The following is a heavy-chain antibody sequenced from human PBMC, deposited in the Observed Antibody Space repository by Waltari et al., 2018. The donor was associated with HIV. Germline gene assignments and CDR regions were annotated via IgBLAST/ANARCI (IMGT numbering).Heavy chain of an antibody. J-gene: IGHJ4*02. CDR1: GYPFGAYN. D-gene: IGHD3-10*01. CDR3: SRSESSTWANLDF. Sequence: QVQLVQSGAEVKKPGASVTVACRTSGYPFGAYNLHWVRQAPGEGLEWVGWINPGNGDTDYAQKFQGWVTMTKGTSSNTVYLTLNRLRSDDTAIYYCSRSESSTWANLDFWGQGTLVSVSS. CDR2: INPGNGDT. V-gene: IGHV1-2*04.